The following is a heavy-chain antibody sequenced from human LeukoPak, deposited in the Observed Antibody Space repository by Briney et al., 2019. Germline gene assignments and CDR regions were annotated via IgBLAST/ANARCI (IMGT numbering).Heavy chain of an antibody. D-gene: IGHD2-2*01. Sequence: SQTLSLTCAISGDSVSSNSAAWNWIRQSPSRGLEWLGRTYYRSKWYNDYAVSVKSRITINPDTSKNQFSLQLNSVTPEDTAVYYCAKDGATYCSSTSCYLIWGQGTLVTVSS. CDR1: GDSVSSNSAA. CDR3: AKDGATYCSSTSCYLI. J-gene: IGHJ4*02. CDR2: TYYRSKWYN. V-gene: IGHV6-1*01.